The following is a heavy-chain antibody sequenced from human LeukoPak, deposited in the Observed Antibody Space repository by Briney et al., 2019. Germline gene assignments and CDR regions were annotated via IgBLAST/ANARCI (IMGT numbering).Heavy chain of an antibody. Sequence: TGGSLRLSCAASGFTFSSYAMHWVRQSPGKGLEWVAGIWYDETNKHYADSVKGRFTISRDNSKNTLHLQMNSLRAEDTAAYYCARWDLGGSSGHSGLDYWGQGTLVTVSS. V-gene: IGHV3-33*03. D-gene: IGHD3-22*01. CDR1: GFTFSSYA. CDR2: IWYDETNK. CDR3: ARWDLGGSSGHSGLDY. J-gene: IGHJ4*02.